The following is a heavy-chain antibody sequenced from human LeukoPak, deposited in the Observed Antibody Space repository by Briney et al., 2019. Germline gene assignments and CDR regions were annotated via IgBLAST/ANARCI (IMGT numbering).Heavy chain of an antibody. CDR2: INPSGGST. CDR1: GYTFTSYY. V-gene: IGHV1-46*01. D-gene: IGHD5-24*01. J-gene: IGHJ5*02. CDR3: ARDGGEMARIGPSWFDP. Sequence: ASVKVSCKASGYTFTSYYMHWVRQAPGQGLEWMGIINPSGGSTSYAQKFQGRVTMTRDMSTSTVYMELSSLRFEDTAVYYCARDGGEMARIGPSWFDPWGQGTLVTVSS.